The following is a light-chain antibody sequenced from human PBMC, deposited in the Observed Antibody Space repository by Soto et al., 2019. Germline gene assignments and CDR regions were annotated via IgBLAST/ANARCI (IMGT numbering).Light chain of an antibody. V-gene: IGKV3-15*01. CDR2: GAY. Sequence: EIVMTQSPATLSVSPLGITTLSFMASQSVGNNLAWYQQKPGQAPRLLIYGAYTRATGIPARFSGSGSGTDFTLTISSLQSEDFAVYYCQHYNYWPPKTFGQGTKVDIK. CDR3: QHYNYWPPKT. J-gene: IGKJ1*01. CDR1: QSVGNN.